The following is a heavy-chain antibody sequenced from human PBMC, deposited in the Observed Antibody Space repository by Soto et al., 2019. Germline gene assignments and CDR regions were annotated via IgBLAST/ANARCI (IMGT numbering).Heavy chain of an antibody. Sequence: QVQLVESGGGVVQPGRSLRLSCAVSGFTYSSYGMHWVRQAPGKGLEWVAVIWYDGSNKYYADSVKGRFIISRDDSKNTLSLQMNSLRAEDTAGYYCASASAWLFDSWGQGTLVTVSS. D-gene: IGHD5-12*01. CDR1: GFTYSSYG. V-gene: IGHV3-33*01. CDR3: ASASAWLFDS. CDR2: IWYDGSNK. J-gene: IGHJ4*02.